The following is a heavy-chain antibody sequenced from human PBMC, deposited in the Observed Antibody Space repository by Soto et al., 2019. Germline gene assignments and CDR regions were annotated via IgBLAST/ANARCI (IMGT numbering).Heavy chain of an antibody. Sequence: PSETLSLTCTVSGGSISSGDYYWSWIRQPPGKGLEWIGYIYYSGSTYYNPSLKSRVTISVDTSKNQFSLKLSSVTAADTAVYYCARGWEPPTYYFDYWGQGTLVTSPQ. CDR1: GGSISSGDYY. CDR2: IYYSGST. V-gene: IGHV4-30-4*01. CDR3: ARGWEPPTYYFDY. D-gene: IGHD1-1*01. J-gene: IGHJ4*02.